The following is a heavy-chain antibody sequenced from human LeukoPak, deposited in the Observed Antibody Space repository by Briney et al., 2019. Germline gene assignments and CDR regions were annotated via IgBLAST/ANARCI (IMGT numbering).Heavy chain of an antibody. J-gene: IGHJ4*02. CDR2: IKYDGHEI. D-gene: IGHD5-18*01. CDR3: ARGHVDTTMTGEFDY. CDR1: GFTFTNTW. Sequence: GGSLRLSCVASGFTFTNTWINWVRQAPGKGLEWVANIKYDGHEIYYVDSVKGRFTISRDNTKNSLYLQMNSLRAEDTAVYYCARGHVDTTMTGEFDYWGQGTLVTVSS. V-gene: IGHV3-7*01.